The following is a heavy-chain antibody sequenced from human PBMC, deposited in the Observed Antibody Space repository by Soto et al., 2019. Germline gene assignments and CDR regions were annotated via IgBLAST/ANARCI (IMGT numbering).Heavy chain of an antibody. CDR2: IYSGGST. V-gene: IGHV3-53*01. Sequence: PGGSLRLSCAASGFTVSSNYMSWVRQAPGKGLEWVSVIYSGGSTYYADSVKGRFTISRDNSKNTLYLQMNSLRAEDTAVYYCARDGSSSGDYYYYGMDVWGQGTTVTVS. D-gene: IGHD6-13*01. CDR3: ARDGSSSGDYYYYGMDV. J-gene: IGHJ6*02. CDR1: GFTVSSNY.